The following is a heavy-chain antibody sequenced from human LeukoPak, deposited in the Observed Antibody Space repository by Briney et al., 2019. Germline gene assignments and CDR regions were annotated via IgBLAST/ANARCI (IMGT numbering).Heavy chain of an antibody. CDR3: ARKDYGGYAYYYYGLDV. CDR1: GFTLSSYE. Sequence: GGSLRLSCAASGFTLSSYEMNWVRQAPGKGLEWVSYISSSGSTKYYADSVKGRFTISRDNAKNSLYLQMNSLRAEDTAVYYCARKDYGGYAYYYYGLDVWGKGTTVTVSS. CDR2: ISSSGSTK. J-gene: IGHJ6*04. D-gene: IGHD5-12*01. V-gene: IGHV3-48*03.